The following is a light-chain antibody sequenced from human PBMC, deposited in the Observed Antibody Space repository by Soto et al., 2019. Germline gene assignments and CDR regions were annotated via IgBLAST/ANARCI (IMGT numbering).Light chain of an antibody. J-gene: IGKJ4*01. Sequence: EIVMTQYPATLSVSPGERATISCRASQSVRSNLAWYQQKPGQAPRLLIYGASTRATGIPARFSGSGSGTEFTLTISSLQSEDFAVYYCQQYKNWPPLTFGGGTKVEI. V-gene: IGKV3-15*01. CDR2: GAS. CDR3: QQYKNWPPLT. CDR1: QSVRSN.